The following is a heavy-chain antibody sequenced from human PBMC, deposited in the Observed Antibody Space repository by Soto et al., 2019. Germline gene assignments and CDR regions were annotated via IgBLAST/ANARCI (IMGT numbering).Heavy chain of an antibody. Sequence: VQLVQSGAEVRKPGSSVKVSCQVSGVTFSTSTITWVRQAPGQGLEWMGSIIPILGTAKSTQKFQGRVTITADESASVAYMELSSLTSEDTDVYYCARAGFVSGWNEFSGMDVWGQGTTVTFSS. CDR1: GVTFSTST. D-gene: IGHD6-19*01. J-gene: IGHJ6*02. CDR3: ARAGFVSGWNEFSGMDV. V-gene: IGHV1-69*11. CDR2: IIPILGTA.